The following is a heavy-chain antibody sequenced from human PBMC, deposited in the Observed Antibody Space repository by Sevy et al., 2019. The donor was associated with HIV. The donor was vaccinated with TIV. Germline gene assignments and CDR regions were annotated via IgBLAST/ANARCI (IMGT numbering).Heavy chain of an antibody. Sequence: ASVKVSCKASGYTFTSYDINWVRQATGQGLEWMGWMNPNSGNTGYAQKFQGRVTMTRNTSISTAYMELSSLRSEDTAVYYCARDWSHYCSSTSCDSSPPYYYYYGMDVWGQGTTVTVSS. CDR1: GYTFTSYD. D-gene: IGHD2-2*02. J-gene: IGHJ6*02. CDR2: MNPNSGNT. CDR3: ARDWSHYCSSTSCDSSPPYYYYYGMDV. V-gene: IGHV1-8*01.